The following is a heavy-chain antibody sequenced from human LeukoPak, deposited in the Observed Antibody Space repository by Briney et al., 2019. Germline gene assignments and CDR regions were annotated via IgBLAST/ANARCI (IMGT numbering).Heavy chain of an antibody. CDR1: GFTFNSYG. CDR3: ARDYPTSYYMEV. Sequence: AGGSLRLSCAASGFTFNSYGMHWVRQAPGKGLEWVAFIRYDGSNKYYADSVKGRFTISRDNSKNMVYLQMNSLRAEDTAVYYCARDYPTSYYMEVWGKGTTVTVSS. J-gene: IGHJ6*03. V-gene: IGHV3-30*02. CDR2: IRYDGSNK.